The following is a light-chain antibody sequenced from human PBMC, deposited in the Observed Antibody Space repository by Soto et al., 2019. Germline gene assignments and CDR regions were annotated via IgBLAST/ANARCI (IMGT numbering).Light chain of an antibody. CDR3: SSYTSSATVV. V-gene: IGLV2-14*01. Sequence: QSVLTQPASVSGSPGQSITISCTGTSNDVGDYNHVSWYQQHPGKAPKLMIYEVRDRPSGISYRFSGSKSGNTASLTISGLQAEDEADYYCSSYTSSATVVFGGGTKLTVL. CDR1: SNDVGDYNH. J-gene: IGLJ2*01. CDR2: EVR.